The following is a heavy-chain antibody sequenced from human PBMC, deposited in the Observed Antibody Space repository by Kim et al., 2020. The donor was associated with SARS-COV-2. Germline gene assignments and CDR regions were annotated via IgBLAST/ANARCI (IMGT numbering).Heavy chain of an antibody. D-gene: IGHD3-16*02. V-gene: IGHV4-59*13. Sequence: SETLSLTCTVSGGSISSYYWSWIRQPPGKGLEWIGYIYYSGSTNYNPSLKSRVTISVDTSKNQFSLKLSSVTAADTAVYYCARGVGDYIWGRYRSYYFDYCGPGTLVTVSS. CDR3: ARGVGDYIWGRYRSYYFDY. J-gene: IGHJ4*02. CDR2: IYYSGST. CDR1: GGSISSYY.